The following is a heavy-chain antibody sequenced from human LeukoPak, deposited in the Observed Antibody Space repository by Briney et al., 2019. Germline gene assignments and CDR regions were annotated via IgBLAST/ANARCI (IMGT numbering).Heavy chain of an antibody. V-gene: IGHV1-2*02. D-gene: IGHD1-26*01. CDR2: INPNSGGT. CDR3: ATNRVGTYDRPFDI. Sequence: GASVKVSCKASGYTFTSYYMHWVRQAPGQGLEWMGWINPNSGGTNYAQKFQGRVTMTRDTSISTAYMELSSVTATDTAVYFCATNRVGTYDRPFDIWGQGTMVTVSS. CDR1: GYTFTSYY. J-gene: IGHJ3*02.